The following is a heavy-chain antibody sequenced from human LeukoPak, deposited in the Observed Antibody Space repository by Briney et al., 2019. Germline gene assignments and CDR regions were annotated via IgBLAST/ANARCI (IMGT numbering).Heavy chain of an antibody. CDR2: ISSSSSYI. CDR3: ARRGGNYYDSSGQDFDY. V-gene: IGHV3-21*01. D-gene: IGHD3-22*01. CDR1: GFTFSSYS. Sequence: NPGGSLRLSCAASGFTFSSYSMNWVRQAPGKGLEWVSSISSSSSYIYYADSVKGRFTISRDNAKNSLYLQMNSLRAEDTAVYYCARRGGNYYDSSGQDFDYWGQGTLVTVSS. J-gene: IGHJ4*02.